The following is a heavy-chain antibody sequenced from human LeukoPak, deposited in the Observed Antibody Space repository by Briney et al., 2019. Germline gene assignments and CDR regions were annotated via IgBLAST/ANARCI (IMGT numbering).Heavy chain of an antibody. V-gene: IGHV4-59*01. CDR1: GGSISGYY. J-gene: IGHJ6*02. CDR3: AREGSAYGMDV. CDR2: IYYSGST. Sequence: SETLSLTCTVSGGSISGYYWSWIRQPPGKGLEWIGYIYYSGSTNYNPSLKSRVTISVDTSRNQVSLNLSSVTAADTAVYYCAREGSAYGMDVWGQGTTVTVSS. D-gene: IGHD2-15*01.